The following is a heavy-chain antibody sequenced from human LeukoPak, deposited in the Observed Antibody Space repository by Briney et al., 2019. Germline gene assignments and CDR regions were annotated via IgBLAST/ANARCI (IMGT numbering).Heavy chain of an antibody. CDR3: ASQYSSSWFKGNWFDP. CDR2: ISYDGSNK. CDR1: GFTFSSYG. J-gene: IGHJ5*02. Sequence: AGGSLRLSCAASGFTFSSYGMHWVRQAPGKGLEWVAVISYDGSNKYYADSVKGRFTISRDNAKNSLYLQMNSLRAEDTAVYYCASQYSSSWFKGNWFDPWGQGTLVTVSS. D-gene: IGHD6-13*01. V-gene: IGHV3-30*03.